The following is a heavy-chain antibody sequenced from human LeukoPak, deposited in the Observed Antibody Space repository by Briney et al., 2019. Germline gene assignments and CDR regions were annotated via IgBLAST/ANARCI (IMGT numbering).Heavy chain of an antibody. CDR2: VNGDGSST. CDR1: GFTFSTYW. Sequence: PGGSLRLSCAASGFTFSTYWMHWVRQAPGKGLVWVSRVNGDGSSTNYADPVKGRFTISRDNAKNTLYLQVNSLRAEDTAVYYCARDGIAAVDFDYWGQGILVTVSS. V-gene: IGHV3-74*01. J-gene: IGHJ4*02. D-gene: IGHD6-13*01. CDR3: ARDGIAAVDFDY.